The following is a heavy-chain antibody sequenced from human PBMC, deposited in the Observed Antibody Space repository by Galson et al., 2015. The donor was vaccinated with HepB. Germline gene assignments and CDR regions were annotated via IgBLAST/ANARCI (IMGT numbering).Heavy chain of an antibody. CDR2: TYYRSKWYN. Sequence: CAISGDSVSSNSAAWNWIRQSPSRGLEWLGRTYYRSKWYNDYAVSVKSRITINPDTSKNQFSLRLNSVTPEDTAVYDCARASIPEVTPTFQDWFDPWGQGTLVTVSS. CDR1: GDSVSSNSAA. CDR3: ARASIPEVTPTFQDWFDP. V-gene: IGHV6-1*01. D-gene: IGHD4-23*01. J-gene: IGHJ5*02.